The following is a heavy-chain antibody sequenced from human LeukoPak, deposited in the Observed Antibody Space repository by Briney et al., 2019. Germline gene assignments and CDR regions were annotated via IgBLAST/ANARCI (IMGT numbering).Heavy chain of an antibody. J-gene: IGHJ4*02. Sequence: PSETLSLTCGVYGGSFSGYYWSWIRQPPGKGLEWIGEINHSGSTNYNPSLKSRVTISVDTSKNQFSLKLSSVTAADTAVYFCAREDYYNSGGYYLDYWGQGTLVTVSS. CDR3: AREDYYNSGGYYLDY. V-gene: IGHV4-34*01. CDR2: INHSGST. D-gene: IGHD3-22*01. CDR1: GGSFSGYY.